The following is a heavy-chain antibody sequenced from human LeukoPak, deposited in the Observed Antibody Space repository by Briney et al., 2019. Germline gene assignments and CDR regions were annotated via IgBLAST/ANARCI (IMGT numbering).Heavy chain of an antibody. V-gene: IGHV4-34*01. CDR2: INHSGST. CDR1: GFTFSSYS. J-gene: IGHJ4*02. CDR3: ARGLRWKAETYYFDY. Sequence: PGGSLRLSCAASGFTFSSYSMNWVRQAPGKGLEWIGEINHSGSTNYNPSLKSRVTISVDTSKNQFSLKLSSVTAADTAVYYCARGLRWKAETYYFDYWGQGTLVTVSS. D-gene: IGHD1-1*01.